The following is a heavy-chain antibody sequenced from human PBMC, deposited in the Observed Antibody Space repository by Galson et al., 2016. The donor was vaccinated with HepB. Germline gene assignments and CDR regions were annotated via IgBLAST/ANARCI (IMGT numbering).Heavy chain of an antibody. Sequence: SVKVSCKASGYTFTSFYIHWVRQAPGQGLERMGSINPNSGGTDYTQEFQGRVSMTRDTSTNAFYMELSSLRSEDTAIYFCTRGMGVEVLYCPDYWGQGTLVTVSS. CDR3: TRGMGVEVLYCPDY. D-gene: IGHD2-15*01. CDR1: GYTFTSFY. J-gene: IGHJ4*02. CDR2: INPNSGGT. V-gene: IGHV1-46*03.